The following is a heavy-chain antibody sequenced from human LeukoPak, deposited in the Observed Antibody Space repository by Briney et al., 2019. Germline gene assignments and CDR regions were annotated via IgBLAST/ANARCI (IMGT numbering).Heavy chain of an antibody. CDR2: ISHSGST. D-gene: IGHD6-13*01. J-gene: IGHJ4*01. V-gene: IGHV4-34*01. Sequence: SETLSLTCAVYGVTFSGYYWSWIRQPPGKGLEWIGAISHSGSTNYNPSLKSRVTITVDTSKNQFSLKRSSVTAADTAVYSCARHSSSWHWGRYYFDYWGHGTLVTVSS. CDR1: GVTFSGYY. CDR3: ARHSSSWHWGRYYFDY.